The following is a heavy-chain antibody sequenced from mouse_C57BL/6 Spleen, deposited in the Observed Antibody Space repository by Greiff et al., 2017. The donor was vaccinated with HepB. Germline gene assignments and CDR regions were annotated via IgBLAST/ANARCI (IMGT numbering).Heavy chain of an antibody. CDR1: GYTFTDYN. J-gene: IGHJ4*01. Sequence: VQLQQSGPELVKPGASVKMSCKASGYTFTDYNMHWVKQSHGKSLEWIGYINPNNGGTSYNQKFKGKATLTVNKSSSTAYMELRSLTSDDSAVYYCARSAYYSNYYAMDYWCQGTSVTVSS. D-gene: IGHD2-5*01. CDR3: ARSAYYSNYYAMDY. CDR2: INPNNGGT. V-gene: IGHV1-22*01.